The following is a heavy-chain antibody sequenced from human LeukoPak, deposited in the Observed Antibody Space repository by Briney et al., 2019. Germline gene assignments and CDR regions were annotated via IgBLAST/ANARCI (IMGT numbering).Heavy chain of an antibody. V-gene: IGHV1-69*13. CDR3: AREEFVDGSGSEIINWFDP. D-gene: IGHD3-10*01. J-gene: IGHJ5*02. CDR2: IIPIFGTA. CDR1: GGTFSSYA. Sequence: SVKVSCKASGGTFSSYAISWVRQAPGQGLEWMGGIIPIFGTANYAQKFQGRVTITADESTSTAYMELSSLRPEDTAVYYCAREEFVDGSGSEIINWFDPWDQGTLVTVSS.